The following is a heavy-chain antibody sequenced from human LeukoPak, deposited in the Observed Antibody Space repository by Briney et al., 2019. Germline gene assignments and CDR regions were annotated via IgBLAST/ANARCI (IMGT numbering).Heavy chain of an antibody. D-gene: IGHD6-19*01. Sequence: SGTLSLTCAVYGGSFSGYYWSWIRQPPGKGLEWIGEINHSGSTNYNPSLKSRVTISVDTSKNQFSPKLSSVTAADTAVCYCASRYSSGWWHYWGRGTLVTVSS. V-gene: IGHV4-34*01. CDR2: INHSGST. CDR1: GGSFSGYY. J-gene: IGHJ4*02. CDR3: ASRYSSGWWHY.